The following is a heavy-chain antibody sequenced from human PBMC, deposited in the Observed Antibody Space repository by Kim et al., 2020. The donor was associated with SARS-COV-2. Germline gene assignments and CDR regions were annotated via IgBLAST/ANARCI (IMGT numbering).Heavy chain of an antibody. CDR2: INSDGSST. CDR3: AREETYYYDSSGLDAFDI. Sequence: GGSLRLSCAASGFTFSSYWMHWVRQAPGKGLVWVSRINSDGSSTSYADSVKGRFTISRDNAKNTLYLQMNSLRAEDTAVYYCAREETYYYDSSGLDAFDIWGQGTMVTVSS. J-gene: IGHJ3*02. CDR1: GFTFSSYW. V-gene: IGHV3-74*01. D-gene: IGHD3-22*01.